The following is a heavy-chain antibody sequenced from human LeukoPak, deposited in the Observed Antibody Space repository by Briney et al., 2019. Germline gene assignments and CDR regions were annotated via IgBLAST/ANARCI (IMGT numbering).Heavy chain of an antibody. D-gene: IGHD1-26*01. V-gene: IGHV3-23*01. Sequence: GGSLRLSCAASGFTFSSYAMSWVRQAPGKGLEWVSAISGSGSSTYYADSVKGRFTISRDNSKNTLYLQMNSLRAEDTAVYYCEKARGVGATKGFDYWGQGTLVTVSS. CDR2: ISGSGSST. CDR1: GFTFSSYA. J-gene: IGHJ4*02. CDR3: EKARGVGATKGFDY.